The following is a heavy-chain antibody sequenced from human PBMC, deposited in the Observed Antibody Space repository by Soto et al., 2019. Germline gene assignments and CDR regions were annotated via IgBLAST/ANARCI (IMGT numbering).Heavy chain of an antibody. D-gene: IGHD3-16*01. J-gene: IGHJ6*02. CDR1: GGTFSSYT. Sequence: SVKVSCKASGGTFSSYTISWVRQAPGQGLEWMGRIIPILGIANYAQKFQGRVTITADKSTSTAYMELSSLRSEDTAVYYCARGAMGGNGMDVWGQGTTVTVSS. CDR3: ARGAMGGNGMDV. V-gene: IGHV1-69*02. CDR2: IIPILGIA.